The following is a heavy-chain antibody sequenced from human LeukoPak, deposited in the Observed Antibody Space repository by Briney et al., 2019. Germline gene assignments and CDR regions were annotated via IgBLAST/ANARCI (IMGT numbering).Heavy chain of an antibody. D-gene: IGHD3-16*02. V-gene: IGHV1-2*02. CDR3: ARAPANYDYVWGSYREYYFDY. J-gene: IGHJ4*02. CDR2: INPNSGGT. CDR1: GYTFTGYY. Sequence: VASVKVSCKASGYTFTGYYMHWVRQAPGQGLEWMGWINPNSGGTNYAQKFQGRVTMTRDTSISTAYMELSRLRSDDTAVYCCARAPANYDYVWGSYREYYFDYWGEGNLGTVSS.